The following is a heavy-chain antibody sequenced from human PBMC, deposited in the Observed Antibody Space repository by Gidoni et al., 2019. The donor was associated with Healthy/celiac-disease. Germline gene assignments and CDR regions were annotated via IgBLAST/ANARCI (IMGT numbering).Heavy chain of an antibody. D-gene: IGHD3-3*01. CDR2: ISGSGGST. CDR1: GFTFSSYA. CDR3: AKDTPEYDFWSGYYARTELFDY. J-gene: IGHJ4*02. V-gene: IGHV3-23*01. Sequence: EVQLLESGGGLVQPGGSLRLSCAASGFTFSSYAMSWVRQAPGKGLEWVSAISGSGGSTYYADSVKGRFTISRDNSKNTLYLQMNSLRAEDTAVYYCAKDTPEYDFWSGYYARTELFDYWGQGTLVTVSS.